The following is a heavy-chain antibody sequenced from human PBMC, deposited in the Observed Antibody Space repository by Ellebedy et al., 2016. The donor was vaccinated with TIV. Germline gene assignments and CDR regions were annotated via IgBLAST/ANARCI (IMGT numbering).Heavy chain of an antibody. J-gene: IGHJ4*02. V-gene: IGHV3-30-3*01. CDR2: ISYDGSNK. D-gene: IGHD4-17*01. CDR1: GFIFSNYA. Sequence: GESLKISXAASGFIFSNYAMHWVRQAPGKGLEWVAVISYDGSNKYYADSVKGRFTISRDNSKNTLYLQMNSLRAEDTAVYYCARDRVHYAHFDYWGQGTLVTVSS. CDR3: ARDRVHYAHFDY.